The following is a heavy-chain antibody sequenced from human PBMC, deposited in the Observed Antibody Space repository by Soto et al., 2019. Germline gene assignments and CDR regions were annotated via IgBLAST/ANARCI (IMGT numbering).Heavy chain of an antibody. V-gene: IGHV3-7*03. CDR3: AIVSGYGDVVDP. J-gene: IGHJ5*02. CDR2: IKQEGSDN. D-gene: IGHD4-17*01. CDR1: GFMFSNYW. Sequence: EGYLVESGGGLVQPGGSLRLSCEASGFMFSNYWTNWVRQAPGKWLQWEANIKQEGSDNTYVDSGTGRFTISRDNAKKSLHLQMNSLRVEDTAVYYCAIVSGYGDVVDPWGQGPLVIVSS.